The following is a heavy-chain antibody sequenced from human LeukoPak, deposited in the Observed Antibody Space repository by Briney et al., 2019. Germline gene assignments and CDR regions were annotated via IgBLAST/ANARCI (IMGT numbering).Heavy chain of an antibody. Sequence: GGSLRLSCAASGFTFSNYAMSWVRQAPGKGLGWVSGISGSGGSSYYPDSVKGRFTISRDHSKNTLYLQMNSLRAEDTAVYYCAKDLQDYYGSGSYYNVLGGAFDYWGQGTLVTVSS. D-gene: IGHD3-10*01. V-gene: IGHV3-23*01. J-gene: IGHJ4*02. CDR3: AKDLQDYYGSGSYYNVLGGAFDY. CDR2: ISGSGGSS. CDR1: GFTFSNYA.